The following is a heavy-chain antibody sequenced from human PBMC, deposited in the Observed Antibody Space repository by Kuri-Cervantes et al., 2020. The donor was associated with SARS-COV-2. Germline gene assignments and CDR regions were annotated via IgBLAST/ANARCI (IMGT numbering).Heavy chain of an antibody. CDR1: GYTFTSYA. CDR3: AREGPDYYDSSGHTGEYYFDY. D-gene: IGHD3-22*01. J-gene: IGHJ4*02. Sequence: ASVKVSCKASGYTFTSYAMHWVRQAPGQGLEWMGWINPNSGGTNYAQKFQGWVTMTRDTSISTAYMELSRLRSDDTAVYYCAREGPDYYDSSGHTGEYYFDYWGQGTLVTVSS. V-gene: IGHV1-2*04. CDR2: INPNSGGT.